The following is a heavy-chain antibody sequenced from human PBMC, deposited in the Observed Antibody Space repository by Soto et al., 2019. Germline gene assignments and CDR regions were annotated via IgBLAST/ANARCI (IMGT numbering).Heavy chain of an antibody. Sequence: EVQLVESGGGLVKPGGSLRLSCAASGFTCTRYSMNWVRQAPGKGLEWVSSISSTTNYIYYGESMKGRFTISRDNAKNSLYLEMNSLRAEDTAVYYCARESEDLTSNFDYWGQGTLVTVSS. V-gene: IGHV3-21*06. CDR1: GFTCTRYS. J-gene: IGHJ4*02. CDR2: ISSTTNYI. CDR3: ARESEDLTSNFDY.